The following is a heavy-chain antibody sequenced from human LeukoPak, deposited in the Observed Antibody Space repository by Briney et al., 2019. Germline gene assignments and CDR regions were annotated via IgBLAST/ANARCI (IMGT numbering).Heavy chain of an antibody. D-gene: IGHD5-18*01. CDR2: IYSTGST. J-gene: IGHJ4*02. CDR1: GDSISSFY. Sequence: PSETLSLTCTISGDSISSFYWGWIRQPPGKGLEWIGYIYSTGSTNYNPSLKSRVTISADTSKNQFSLNLTSVTAADTAVYYCARSSRSGYTYGSFDFWGQGTLVAVSS. CDR3: ARSSRSGYTYGSFDF. V-gene: IGHV4-59*01.